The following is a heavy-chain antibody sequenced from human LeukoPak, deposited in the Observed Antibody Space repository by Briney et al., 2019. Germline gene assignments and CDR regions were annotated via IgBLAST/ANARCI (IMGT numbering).Heavy chain of an antibody. D-gene: IGHD3-22*01. CDR3: ARGDYYDSTAYFDY. CDR2: IYTSGST. Sequence: PSETLSLTCTVSGGSISSYYWSWIRQPPGKGLEWIGYIYTSGSTNYNPSLKSRVTISVDTSKNQFSLKLSSVTAADTAVYYCARGDYYDSTAYFDYWGQGTLVTVSS. J-gene: IGHJ4*02. V-gene: IGHV4-4*09. CDR1: GGSISSYY.